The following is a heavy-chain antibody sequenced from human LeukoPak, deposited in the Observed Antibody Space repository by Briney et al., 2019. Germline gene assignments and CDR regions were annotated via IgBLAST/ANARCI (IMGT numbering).Heavy chain of an antibody. V-gene: IGHV4-31*11. D-gene: IGHD3-10*01. CDR3: ARVDRFGIDY. CDR1: GGSFSGYY. CDR2: IYYSGST. Sequence: PSETLSLTCAVYGGSFSGYYWSWIRQHPGKGLEWIGYIYYSGSTYYNPSLKSRVTISVDTSKNQFSLKLSSVTAADTAVYYCARVDRFGIDYWGQGTLVTVSS. J-gene: IGHJ4*02.